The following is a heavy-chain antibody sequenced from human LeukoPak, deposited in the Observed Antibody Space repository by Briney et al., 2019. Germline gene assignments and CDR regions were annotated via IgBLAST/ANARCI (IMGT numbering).Heavy chain of an antibody. CDR3: ARSLGIAAAGRSARKRVQQHAFDI. CDR2: IYYSGST. Sequence: SETLSLTCTVSGGSISSYYWSWIRQPPGKGLEWIGYIYYSGSTNYNPSLKSRVTISVDTSKNQFSLKLSSVTAADTAVYYCARSLGIAAAGRSARKRVQQHAFDIWGQGTMVTVSS. J-gene: IGHJ3*02. D-gene: IGHD6-13*01. CDR1: GGSISSYY. V-gene: IGHV4-59*01.